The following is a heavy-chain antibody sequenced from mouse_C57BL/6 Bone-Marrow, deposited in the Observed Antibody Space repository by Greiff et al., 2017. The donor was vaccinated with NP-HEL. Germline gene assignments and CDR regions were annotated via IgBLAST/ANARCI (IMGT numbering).Heavy chain of an antibody. D-gene: IGHD2-4*01. Sequence: QVQLQQPGAELVKPGASVKLSCKASGYTFTSYWMQWVKQRPGQGLEWIGEIDPSDSYTNYNQKFKGKATLTVDTSSSTAYMQLSSLTSGDSAVYYCAREDDYDGDYYAMDYWGQGTSVTVSS. J-gene: IGHJ4*01. CDR3: AREDDYDGDYYAMDY. V-gene: IGHV1-50*01. CDR2: IDPSDSYT. CDR1: GYTFTSYW.